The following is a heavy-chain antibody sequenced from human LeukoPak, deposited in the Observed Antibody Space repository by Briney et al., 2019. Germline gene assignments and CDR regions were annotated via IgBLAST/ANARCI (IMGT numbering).Heavy chain of an antibody. CDR2: LSASGTT. CDR3: ARGSRYSSGGVRWFDP. D-gene: IGHD6-19*01. Sequence: PSETLSLTCTVSGDSITTYYWSWIRQPAGKGLEWIGRLSASGTTNYNPSLKSRVTMSVDTSKNQFSLNLSSVTAADTAAYYCARGSRYSSGGVRWFDPWGQGTLVTVSS. CDR1: GDSITTYY. V-gene: IGHV4-4*07. J-gene: IGHJ5*02.